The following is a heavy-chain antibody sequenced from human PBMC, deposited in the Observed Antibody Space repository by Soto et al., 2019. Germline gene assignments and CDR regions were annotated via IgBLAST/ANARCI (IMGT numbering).Heavy chain of an antibody. CDR1: GGTFSSYA. CDR3: ARTGVEMATIYYFDY. Sequence: QVQLVQSGAEVKKPGSSVKVSCKASGGTFSSYAISWVRQAPGQGLEWMGGIMPIFGTANYAQKFQGRVTITADESTSTAYMELSSLRSEDTAVYYCARTGVEMATIYYFDYWGQGTLVTVSS. J-gene: IGHJ4*02. CDR2: IMPIFGTA. D-gene: IGHD5-12*01. V-gene: IGHV1-69*01.